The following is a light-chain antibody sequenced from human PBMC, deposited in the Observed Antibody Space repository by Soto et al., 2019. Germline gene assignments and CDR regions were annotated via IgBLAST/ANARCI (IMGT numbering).Light chain of an antibody. CDR2: EVS. CDR3: SSYTSSSTYV. V-gene: IGLV2-18*02. Sequence: QSALTQPPSVSGSPGQSVTISCTGTSSDVGSYNRVSWYQQPPGTAPKLMIYEVSNRPSGVPDHFAGSKSGNTASLTISGLQAEDEADDYCSSYTSSSTYVFGTGTKVTVL. J-gene: IGLJ1*01. CDR1: SSDVGSYNR.